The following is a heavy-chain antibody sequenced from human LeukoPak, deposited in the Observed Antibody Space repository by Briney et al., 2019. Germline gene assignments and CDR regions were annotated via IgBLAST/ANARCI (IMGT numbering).Heavy chain of an antibody. V-gene: IGHV4-39*01. J-gene: IGHJ1*01. CDR2: IYHSERT. CDR3: ARRRYYDSTGYFE. D-gene: IGHD3-22*01. CDR1: GDYISSSSYY. Sequence: SETLSLTCAVSGDYISSSSYYWGWIRQSPGTGLEWIGDIYHSERTYYNPSLKSRVPISIDTSKNQFSLRLRSMTAADTAVFYCARRRYYDSTGYFEWGRGTLVTVSS.